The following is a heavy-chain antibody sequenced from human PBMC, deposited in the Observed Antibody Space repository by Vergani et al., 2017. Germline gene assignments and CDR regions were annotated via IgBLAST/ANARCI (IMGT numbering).Heavy chain of an antibody. CDR2: ISSNGGST. CDR1: GFTFSSYA. V-gene: IGHV3-64D*06. Sequence: EVQLVESGGGLVQPGGSLRLSCSASGFTFSSYAMHWVRQAPGKGLEYVSAISSNGGSTYYADSVKGRFTISRDNSKTTLYLQMSSLRAEDTAVYYCVKAYLTTWIQLWYLDYWGQGTLVTVSS. D-gene: IGHD5-18*01. CDR3: VKAYLTTWIQLWYLDY. J-gene: IGHJ4*02.